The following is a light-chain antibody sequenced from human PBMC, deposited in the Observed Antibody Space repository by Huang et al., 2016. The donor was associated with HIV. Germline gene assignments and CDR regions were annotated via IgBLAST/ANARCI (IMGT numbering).Light chain of an antibody. J-gene: IGKJ3*01. CDR1: QSVLYSSNNKNY. CDR2: GAS. Sequence: DIVMTQSPDSLAVSLDERATINCKSSQSVLYSSNNKNYLAWYQQKPGQPPNLLIYGASTRESGVPDRFSGSGSGTDFTLTISSLQAEDVAVYYCQQYYSSPPTFGPGTKVVIK. V-gene: IGKV4-1*01. CDR3: QQYYSSPPT.